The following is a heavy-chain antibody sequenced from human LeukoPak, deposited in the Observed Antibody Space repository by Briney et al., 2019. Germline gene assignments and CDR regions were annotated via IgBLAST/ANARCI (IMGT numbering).Heavy chain of an antibody. CDR3: AKDHYSDSSGYLFDY. J-gene: IGHJ4*02. CDR2: ISWNSGSI. D-gene: IGHD3-22*01. V-gene: IGHV3-9*01. Sequence: PGGSLRLSCAASGFTFDDYAMHWVRQAPGKGLEWVSGISWNSGSIGHADSVKGRFTISRDNAKNSLYLQMNSLRAEDTALYYCAKDHYSDSSGYLFDYWGQGTLVTVSS. CDR1: GFTFDDYA.